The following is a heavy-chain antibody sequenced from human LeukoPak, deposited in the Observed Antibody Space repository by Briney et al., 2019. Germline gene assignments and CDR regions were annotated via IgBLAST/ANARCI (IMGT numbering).Heavy chain of an antibody. CDR3: ARPYYYDSSGYSHWYFDL. J-gene: IGHJ2*01. V-gene: IGHV4-39*07. CDR1: GGSISSSSYY. D-gene: IGHD3-22*01. CDR2: IYYSGST. Sequence: PSETLSLTCTVSGGSISSSSYYWGWIRQPPGKGLEWIGSIYYSGSTYYNPSLKSRVTISVDTSKNQFSLKLSSVTAADTAVYYCARPYYYDSSGYSHWYFDLWGRGTLVTVSS.